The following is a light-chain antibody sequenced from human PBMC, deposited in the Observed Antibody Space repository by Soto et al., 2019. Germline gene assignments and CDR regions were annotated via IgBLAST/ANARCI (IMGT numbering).Light chain of an antibody. V-gene: IGKV1-5*03. CDR3: QQYSTYPIT. J-gene: IGKJ5*01. CDR1: QSVTTW. Sequence: DIQMTQSPSTLSASVGDRVTIACWASQSVTTWLAWYQQKPRKAPKLLIYKASNLESGLPSRFTGSGSGTEFTLTISSLQSDDFATYYCQQYSTYPITFGQGNDWRL. CDR2: KAS.